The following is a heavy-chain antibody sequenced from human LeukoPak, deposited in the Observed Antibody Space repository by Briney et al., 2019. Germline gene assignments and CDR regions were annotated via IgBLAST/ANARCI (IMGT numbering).Heavy chain of an antibody. CDR1: GYTFTSYG. CDR3: ARDRSQGYFDWLLSNTNAFDI. CDR2: ISADNGNT. J-gene: IGHJ3*02. Sequence: ASVKVSCKASGYTFTSYGISWVRQAPGQGLEWMGWISADNGNTNYAQNLQGRVTMTTDISTTTAYMELRSLRSDDTAVYYCARDRSQGYFDWLLSNTNAFDIWGQGTMVTVSS. D-gene: IGHD3-9*01. V-gene: IGHV1-18*01.